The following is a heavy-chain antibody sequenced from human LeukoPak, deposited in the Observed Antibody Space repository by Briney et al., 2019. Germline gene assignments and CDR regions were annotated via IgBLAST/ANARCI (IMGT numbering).Heavy chain of an antibody. V-gene: IGHV3-21*01. D-gene: IGHD6-6*01. CDR3: AKERYSSSVTYRGYFDY. Sequence: GGSLRLSCAASAFSLSAYNMNWVRQAPGKGLEWVSSISYTGTYIYYADSVKGRFTISRDNAQNSLYLQMNSLRAEDTAVYYCAKERYSSSVTYRGYFDYWGQGTLVTVSS. CDR1: AFSLSAYN. CDR2: ISYTGTYI. J-gene: IGHJ4*02.